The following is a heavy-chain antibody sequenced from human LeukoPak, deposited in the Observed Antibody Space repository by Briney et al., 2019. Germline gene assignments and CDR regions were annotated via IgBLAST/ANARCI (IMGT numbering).Heavy chain of an antibody. CDR1: GASISSYY. J-gene: IGHJ2*01. Sequence: SETLSLTCTVSGASISSYYWGWIRQPPGKGLEWIGYILNTGSANYNPSLKSRVTISIDTSKNQFSLKLTSVTAADTAVYYCARDKALRNWYFDLWGRGTLATVSS. CDR3: ARDKALRNWYFDL. V-gene: IGHV4-59*01. CDR2: ILNTGSA.